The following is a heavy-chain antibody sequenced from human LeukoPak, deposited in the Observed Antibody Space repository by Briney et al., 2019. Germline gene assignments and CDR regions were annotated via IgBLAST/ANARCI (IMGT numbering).Heavy chain of an antibody. CDR3: ARDERGYSYGPFYYDGMDV. D-gene: IGHD5-18*01. Sequence: ASVKVSCKASGYTFTGYYMHWVRQAPGQGLEWMGWINPNSGGTNYAQKFQGRVTMTRDTSISTAYMELSRLRSDDTAVYYCARDERGYSYGPFYYDGMDVWGQGTTVTVSS. CDR2: INPNSGGT. V-gene: IGHV1-2*02. CDR1: GYTFTGYY. J-gene: IGHJ6*02.